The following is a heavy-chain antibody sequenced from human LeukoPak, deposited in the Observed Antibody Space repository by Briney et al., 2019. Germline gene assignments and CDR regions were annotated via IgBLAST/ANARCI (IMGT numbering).Heavy chain of an antibody. J-gene: IGHJ4*02. CDR1: VYTFNNYA. V-gene: IGHV7-4-1*02. CDR3: ARWDSGYADY. D-gene: IGHD5-12*01. Sequence: ASVKVSCKPSVYTFNNYAMNWVRQAPGQGLEWMGGINTNTWNPTYPQGFTGRFVFSLDSSVSTAYLQTSSLKAEDTAVYYCARWDSGYADYWGEGTLVTVSS. CDR2: INTNTWNP.